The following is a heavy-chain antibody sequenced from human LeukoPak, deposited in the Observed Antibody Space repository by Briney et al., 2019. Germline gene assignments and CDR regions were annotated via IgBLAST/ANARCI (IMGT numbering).Heavy chain of an antibody. CDR3: ARGPLAYCGGDCVTDFDY. V-gene: IGHV1-2*02. D-gene: IGHD2-21*02. CDR1: GYTFTGYY. J-gene: IGHJ4*02. Sequence: ASVMVSCKASGYTFTGYYMHWVRQAPGQGLEWMGWINPNSGGTNYAQKFQGRVTMTRDTSISTAYMELSRLRSDDTAVYYCARGPLAYCGGDCVTDFDYWGQGTLVTVSS. CDR2: INPNSGGT.